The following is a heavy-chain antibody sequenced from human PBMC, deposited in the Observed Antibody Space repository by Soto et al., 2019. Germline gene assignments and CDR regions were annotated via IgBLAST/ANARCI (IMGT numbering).Heavy chain of an antibody. D-gene: IGHD6-19*01. CDR2: IIPIFGTA. V-gene: IGHV1-69*12. CDR3: ARGVRIAVPGSSCMDV. Sequence: QVQLVQSGAEVKKPGSSVKVSCKASGGTFSSYAISWVRQAPGQGLEWMGGIIPIFGTANHAQKFQGRVTIPADESTSTAYMELSSLRSEDTAVYYCARGVRIAVPGSSCMDVWGQGTTVTLSS. J-gene: IGHJ6*02. CDR1: GGTFSSYA.